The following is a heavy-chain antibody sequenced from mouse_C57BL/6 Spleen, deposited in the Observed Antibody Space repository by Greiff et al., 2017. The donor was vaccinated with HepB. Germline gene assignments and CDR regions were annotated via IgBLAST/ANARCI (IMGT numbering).Heavy chain of an antibody. CDR3: ARSYGYDVDWFAY. J-gene: IGHJ3*01. V-gene: IGHV1-26*01. D-gene: IGHD2-2*01. CDR1: GYTFTDYY. CDR2: INPDNGGT. Sequence: EVQLQQSGPELVKPGASVKISCKASGYTFTDYYMNWVKQSHGKSLEWIGDINPDNGGTSYNQKFKGKATLTVDKSSSTAYMELRSLTYEDSAVYYCARSYGYDVDWFAYWGQGTLVTVSA.